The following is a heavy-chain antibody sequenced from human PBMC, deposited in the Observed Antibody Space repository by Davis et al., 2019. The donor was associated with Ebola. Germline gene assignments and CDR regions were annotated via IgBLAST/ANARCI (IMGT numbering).Heavy chain of an antibody. CDR3: ATDTYYDILTGYNGAFDI. J-gene: IGHJ3*02. CDR2: IYYSGST. Sequence: PSETLSLTCTVSGGSISSYYWSWIRQPPGKGLEWIGYIYYSGSTNYNPSLKSRVTISVDTSKNQFSLKLSSVTAADTAVYYCATDTYYDILTGYNGAFDIWGQGTMVTVSS. V-gene: IGHV4-59*08. CDR1: GGSISSYY. D-gene: IGHD3-9*01.